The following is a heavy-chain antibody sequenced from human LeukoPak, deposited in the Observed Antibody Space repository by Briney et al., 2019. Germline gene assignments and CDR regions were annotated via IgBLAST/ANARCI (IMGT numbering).Heavy chain of an antibody. D-gene: IGHD2-2*01. V-gene: IGHV4-61*02. CDR1: GGSISSGSYY. CDR3: ARVAAATYCSSTSCYDAFDI. Sequence: SETLSLTCTVSGGSISSGSYYWSWIRQPAGKGLEWIGRIYTSGSTNYNPSLKSRVTISVYTSKNQFSLKLSSLTAADTAVYYCARVAAATYCSSTSCYDAFDIWGQGTMVTVSS. CDR2: IYTSGST. J-gene: IGHJ3*02.